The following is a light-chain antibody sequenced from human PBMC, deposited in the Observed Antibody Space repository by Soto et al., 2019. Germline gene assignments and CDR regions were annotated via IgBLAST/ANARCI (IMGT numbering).Light chain of an antibody. CDR1: QSISSN. J-gene: IGKJ4*01. V-gene: IGKV3-15*01. Sequence: ETVMTQSPATLSVSPGERATLSCRASQSISSNLAWYQQTPGQAPRLLIYGASTRATGIPARFTGSGSGTEFTLTISSLQSEDFAVYYCQQYNNWPLTFGGGTKVDIK. CDR3: QQYNNWPLT. CDR2: GAS.